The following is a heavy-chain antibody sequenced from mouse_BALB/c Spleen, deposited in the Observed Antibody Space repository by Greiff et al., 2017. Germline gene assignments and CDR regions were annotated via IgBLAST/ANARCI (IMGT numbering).Heavy chain of an antibody. D-gene: IGHD2-3*01. CDR2: INPSTGYT. Sequence: QVQLQQSGAELAKPGASVKMSCKASGYTFTSYWMHWVKQRPGQGLEWIGYINPSTGYTEYNQKFKDKATLTADKSSSTAYMQLSSLTSEDSAVYYCARGDYDGPEIPDYWGQGTTLTVSS. V-gene: IGHV1-7*01. CDR1: GYTFTSYW. J-gene: IGHJ2*01. CDR3: ARGDYDGPEIPDY.